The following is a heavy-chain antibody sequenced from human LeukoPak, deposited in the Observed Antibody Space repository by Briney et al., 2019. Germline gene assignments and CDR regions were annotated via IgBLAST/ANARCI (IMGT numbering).Heavy chain of an antibody. Sequence: SVKVSCKASGGTFSSYAISWVRKAPGQGLEWMGGIIPIFGTANYAQKFQGRVTITTDESTSTAYMELSSLRSEDTAVYYCARAVLLWFGPHDAFDIWGQGTMVTVSS. CDR1: GGTFSSYA. D-gene: IGHD3-10*01. J-gene: IGHJ3*02. V-gene: IGHV1-69*05. CDR3: ARAVLLWFGPHDAFDI. CDR2: IIPIFGTA.